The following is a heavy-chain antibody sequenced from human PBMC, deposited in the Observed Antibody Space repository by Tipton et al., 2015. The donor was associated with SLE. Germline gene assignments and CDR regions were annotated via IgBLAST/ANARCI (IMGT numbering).Heavy chain of an antibody. Sequence: TLSLTCAVSGYSISSGYYWGWIRQPPGKGLEWIGSIYHSGSTYYNPSLKSRVTISVDTSKNQFSLKLSSVTAADTAVYYCARVHPGIAAEGYYYYYMDVWGKGTTVTVSS. D-gene: IGHD6-13*01. J-gene: IGHJ6*03. V-gene: IGHV4-38-2*01. CDR1: GYSISSGYY. CDR2: IYHSGST. CDR3: ARVHPGIAAEGYYYYYMDV.